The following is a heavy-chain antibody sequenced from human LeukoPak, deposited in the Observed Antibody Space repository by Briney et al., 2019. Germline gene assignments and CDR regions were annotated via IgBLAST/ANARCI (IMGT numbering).Heavy chain of an antibody. Sequence: GGSLRLSCAASGFTFSSYAMSWVRQAPGKGLEWISAISGSGGSTYYADSVKGRFTISRDNSKNTLYLQMNSLRAEDTAVYYCAKLNLVVVAADFDYWGQGTLVTVSS. CDR3: AKLNLVVVAADFDY. CDR2: ISGSGGST. CDR1: GFTFSSYA. V-gene: IGHV3-23*01. D-gene: IGHD2-15*01. J-gene: IGHJ4*02.